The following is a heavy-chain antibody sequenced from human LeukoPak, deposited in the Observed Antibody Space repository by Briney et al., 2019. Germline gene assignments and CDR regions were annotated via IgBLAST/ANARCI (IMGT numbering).Heavy chain of an antibody. Sequence: GGSLRLSCAACGLTFSSYAMSWVRQAPGKGLEWVSAISGGGVYTYYADSVKGRFTISRDNSKNTVYLQMNSLRAEDTAVYYCANDPGDYYGSGSSDAFDIWGQGTMVTVSS. CDR1: GLTFSSYA. J-gene: IGHJ3*02. V-gene: IGHV3-23*01. CDR2: ISGGGVYT. D-gene: IGHD3-10*01. CDR3: ANDPGDYYGSGSSDAFDI.